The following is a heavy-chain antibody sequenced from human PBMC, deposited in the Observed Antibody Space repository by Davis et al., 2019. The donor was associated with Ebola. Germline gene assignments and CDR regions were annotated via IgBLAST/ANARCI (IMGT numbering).Heavy chain of an antibody. CDR3: ARDLGIF. Sequence: GESLKISCAASGFTFSSYGMHWVRQAPGKGLEWVAVISYDGSNKYYADSVKGRFTISRDNSKNTLYLQMNSLRAEDTAVDYCARDLGIFGGQGTLVTVSS. CDR1: GFTFSSYG. J-gene: IGHJ4*02. D-gene: IGHD2-15*01. CDR2: ISYDGSNK. V-gene: IGHV3-30*03.